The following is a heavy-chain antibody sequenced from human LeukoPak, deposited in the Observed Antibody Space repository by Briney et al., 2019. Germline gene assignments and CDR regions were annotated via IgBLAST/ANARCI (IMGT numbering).Heavy chain of an antibody. Sequence: PGGSLRLSCAASGFTFSSYGMSWVRQAPGKGLEWISYISISSSTINYADSVKGRFTISRDNAKNSLYLQMNSLRAEDTAVYYCAKGARPLRYFDWLLPYFDDWGQGTLVTVSS. CDR2: ISISSSTI. V-gene: IGHV3-48*01. J-gene: IGHJ4*02. D-gene: IGHD3-9*01. CDR3: AKGARPLRYFDWLLPYFDD. CDR1: GFTFSSYG.